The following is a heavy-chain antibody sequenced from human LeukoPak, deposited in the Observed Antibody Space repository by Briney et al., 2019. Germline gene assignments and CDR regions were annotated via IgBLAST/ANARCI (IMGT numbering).Heavy chain of an antibody. CDR2: IIPILGIA. J-gene: IGHJ4*02. Sequence: ASVKVSCKASGGTFSSYAISWVRQAPGQGLEWMGRIIPILGIANYAQKLQGRVTMTTDTSTSTAYMELRSLRSDDTAVYCCARGTNRGHYSGSHWGQGTLVTVSS. CDR1: GGTFSSYA. CDR3: ARGTNRGHYSGSH. D-gene: IGHD1-26*01. V-gene: IGHV1-69*04.